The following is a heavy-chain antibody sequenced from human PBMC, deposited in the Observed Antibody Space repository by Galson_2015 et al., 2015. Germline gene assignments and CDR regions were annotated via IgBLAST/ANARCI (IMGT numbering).Heavy chain of an antibody. CDR3: ARPHFGQSDY. J-gene: IGHJ4*02. D-gene: IGHD2/OR15-2a*01. V-gene: IGHV5-51*01. CDR2: INPGDSNT. Sequence: SGAEVKKPGESLKISCKGSGYSFPNYWIGWVRQMPGKGLEWMGIINPGDSNTKYNPSFQGRVTISADTSISTAYLQWNSLKASDTAMYYCARPHFGQSDYWGQGTLVTVSS. CDR1: GYSFPNYW.